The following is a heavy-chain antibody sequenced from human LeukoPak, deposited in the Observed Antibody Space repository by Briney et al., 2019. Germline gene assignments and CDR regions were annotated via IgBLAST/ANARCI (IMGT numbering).Heavy chain of an antibody. J-gene: IGHJ4*02. Sequence: GASVKDSCKASGYTFTSYGISWVRQAPGQGLEWMGWISAYNGNTNYAQKLQGRVTMTTDTSTSTAYMELRSLRSDDTAVYYCARVYCTNGVCFTNIDYWGQGTLVTVSS. V-gene: IGHV1-18*01. D-gene: IGHD2-8*01. CDR2: ISAYNGNT. CDR3: ARVYCTNGVCFTNIDY. CDR1: GYTFTSYG.